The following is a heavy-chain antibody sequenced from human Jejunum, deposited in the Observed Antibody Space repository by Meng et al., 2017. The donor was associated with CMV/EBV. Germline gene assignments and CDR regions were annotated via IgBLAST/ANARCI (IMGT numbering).Heavy chain of an antibody. Sequence: DYYIIWVRQAPGQGLEWMGWFNPNSPASNHAQRFQGRVTTSRDTASSTVYMELSRLTSDDTAVYYCARDLKGTTITTNGLYGMDVWGQGTTVTVSS. V-gene: IGHV1-2*02. CDR3: ARDLKGTTITTNGLYGMDV. D-gene: IGHD4-11*01. J-gene: IGHJ6*02. CDR2: FNPNSPAS. CDR1: DYY.